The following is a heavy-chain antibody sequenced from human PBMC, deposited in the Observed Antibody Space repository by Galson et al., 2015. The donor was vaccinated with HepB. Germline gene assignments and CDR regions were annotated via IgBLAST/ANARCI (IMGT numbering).Heavy chain of an antibody. CDR2: IWYDGSNK. Sequence: SLRLSCAASGFTFSSYGMHWVRQAPGKGLEWVAVIWYDGSNKYYADSVKGRFTISRDNSKNTLYLQMNSLKTEDTAVYYCTTDSGYGDVGAFDIWGQGTMVTVSS. J-gene: IGHJ3*02. CDR3: TTDSGYGDVGAFDI. V-gene: IGHV3-33*03. CDR1: GFTFSSYG. D-gene: IGHD4-17*01.